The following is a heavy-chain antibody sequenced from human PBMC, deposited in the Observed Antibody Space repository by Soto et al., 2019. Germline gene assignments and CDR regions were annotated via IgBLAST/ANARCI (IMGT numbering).Heavy chain of an antibody. Sequence: QVQLVESGGGVVQPGRSLRLSCAASGFTFSSYGMHWVRQAPGKGLEWVAVISYDGSNKYYADSVKGRFTISRDNSKNTLYLQMNSLRAEDTAVYYCARVGYGGNPYYFDYWGQGTLVTVSS. CDR3: ARVGYGGNPYYFDY. CDR1: GFTFSSYG. J-gene: IGHJ4*02. V-gene: IGHV3-30*03. CDR2: ISYDGSNK. D-gene: IGHD4-17*01.